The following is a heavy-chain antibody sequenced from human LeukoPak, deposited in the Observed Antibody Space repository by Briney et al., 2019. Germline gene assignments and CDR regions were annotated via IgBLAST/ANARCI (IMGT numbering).Heavy chain of an antibody. CDR3: ARGWSGSYPFFDH. CDR1: GGSFSGYY. CDR2: INHSGST. J-gene: IGHJ4*02. D-gene: IGHD1-26*01. Sequence: SETLSLTCAVYGGSFSGYYWSWIRQPPGKGLEWIGEINHSGSTNYNPSLKSRVTISVDTSKNQFSLKLSSVTAADTAVYYCARGWSGSYPFFDHWGQGTLVTVSS. V-gene: IGHV4-34*01.